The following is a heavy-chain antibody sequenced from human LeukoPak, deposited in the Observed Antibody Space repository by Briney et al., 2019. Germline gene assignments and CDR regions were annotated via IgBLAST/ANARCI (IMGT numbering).Heavy chain of an antibody. CDR2: INIDGSDT. J-gene: IGHJ4*02. Sequence: PGGSLRLSCAASGFTFSGHWMHWVRQVPGEGLMGVSRINIDGSDTTYADSVKGRFTISRDNAKNTLYLQMNSLTAEDTAVYYCTRSGYMNGYDYWGQGTLVTVSS. CDR1: GFTFSGHW. V-gene: IGHV3-74*03. D-gene: IGHD5-24*01. CDR3: TRSGYMNGYDY.